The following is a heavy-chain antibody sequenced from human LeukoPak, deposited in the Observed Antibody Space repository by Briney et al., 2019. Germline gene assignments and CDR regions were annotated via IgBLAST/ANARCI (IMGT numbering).Heavy chain of an antibody. V-gene: IGHV3-23*01. Sequence: AGGSLRLSCAVSGITLSNYGMSWVRQAPGKGLEWVAGISDSGGSTKYADSVKGRFTIARDNRKNTLYLQVNSLRAEDTAVYFCAKRGVVIRVILVGFHKEAYYFESWGQGALVTVSS. CDR1: GITLSNYG. J-gene: IGHJ4*02. D-gene: IGHD3/OR15-3a*01. CDR2: ISDSGGST. CDR3: AKRGVVIRVILVGFHKEAYYFES.